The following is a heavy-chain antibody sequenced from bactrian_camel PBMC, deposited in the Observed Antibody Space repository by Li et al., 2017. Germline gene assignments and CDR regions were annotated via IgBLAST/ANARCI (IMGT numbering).Heavy chain of an antibody. CDR1: GFTFSDCA. D-gene: IGHD3*01. CDR2: ISWSGDST. V-gene: IGHV3-1*01. J-gene: IGHJ4*01. Sequence: VQLVESGGGLVQPGGGLILSCVMSGSGFTFSDCALAWIRQAPGRGLECVSGISWSGDSTNYANSVKGRFTVSRDNAKKTVYVQMHSLKPEDTAVYYCALGSSRQATMTARGKGTQVTVS.